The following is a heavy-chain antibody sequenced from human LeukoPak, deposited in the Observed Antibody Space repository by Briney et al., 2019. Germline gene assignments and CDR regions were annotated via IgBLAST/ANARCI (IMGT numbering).Heavy chain of an antibody. CDR2: IDWDDDK. V-gene: IGHV2-70*13. CDR1: GFSXXTSXMX. Sequence: SGPTLVNPTQTLXLTCTFSGFSXXTSXMXXSXIRXXPGXXXXXXALIDWDDDKYYSTSLKTRLTISKDTSKNQVVLTMTNMDPVDTATYYCAICDSRGPDWYFDLWGRGTLVTVSS. J-gene: IGHJ2*01. CDR3: AICDSRGPDWYFDL. D-gene: IGHD3-22*01.